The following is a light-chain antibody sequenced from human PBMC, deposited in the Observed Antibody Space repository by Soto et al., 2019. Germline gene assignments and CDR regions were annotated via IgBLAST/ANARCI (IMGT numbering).Light chain of an antibody. Sequence: DIQMTQSPSSLSASVGDRVTITCRASQSISSYLNWYQQKPGKAPKLLIYGASSLQSGVPSRFSGSGSGTDFTLTISSLQPEDFATYYCQQSYSTPRTFGPGSKVAIE. CDR1: QSISSY. CDR2: GAS. J-gene: IGKJ3*01. V-gene: IGKV1-39*01. CDR3: QQSYSTPRT.